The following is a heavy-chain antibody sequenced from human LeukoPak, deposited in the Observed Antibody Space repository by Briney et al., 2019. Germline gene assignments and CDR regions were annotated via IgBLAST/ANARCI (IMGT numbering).Heavy chain of an antibody. V-gene: IGHV1-8*01. J-gene: IGHJ5*02. Sequence: ASVKVSCKASRYTFTSYEINWVRQATGQGLEWMGWMNPNSGYTVYAQKFQDRVTMTRNTSISTAYMELSSLRSEDTAVYYCARDSSGWYHWFDPWGQGTLVTVSS. CDR2: MNPNSGYT. CDR1: RYTFTSYE. CDR3: ARDSSGWYHWFDP. D-gene: IGHD6-19*01.